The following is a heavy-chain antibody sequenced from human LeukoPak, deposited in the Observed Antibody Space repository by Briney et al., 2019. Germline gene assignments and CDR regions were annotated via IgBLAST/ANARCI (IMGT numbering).Heavy chain of an antibody. CDR1: GGSISSGDYY. CDR2: IYYSRST. D-gene: IGHD1-7*01. Sequence: SETLSLTCTVSGGSISSGDYYWSWIRQPPGKGLEWIGYIYYSRSTYYNPSLKSRVTVSVDTSKNQFSLKLSSVTAADTAVYYCARDLGLHYYYYGMDVWGQGTTVTVSS. V-gene: IGHV4-30-4*01. CDR3: ARDLGLHYYYYGMDV. J-gene: IGHJ6*02.